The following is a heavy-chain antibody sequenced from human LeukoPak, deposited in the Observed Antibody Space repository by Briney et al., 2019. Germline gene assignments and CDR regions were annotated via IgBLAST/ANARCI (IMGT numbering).Heavy chain of an antibody. CDR3: AKEEGIQLWTPTEYYYYYGMDV. Sequence: HSGGSLRLSCAASGFTFSSSAMSWVRQVPGKGLEWVSGISASGGSTSYADSVRGRFTISRDNSKNTLYVQMNSLRDEDTAVYYCAKEEGIQLWTPTEYYYYYGMDVWGQGTTVTVSS. D-gene: IGHD5-18*01. V-gene: IGHV3-23*01. J-gene: IGHJ6*02. CDR2: ISASGGST. CDR1: GFTFSSSA.